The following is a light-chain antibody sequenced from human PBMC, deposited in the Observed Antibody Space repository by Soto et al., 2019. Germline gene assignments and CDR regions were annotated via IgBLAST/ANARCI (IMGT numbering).Light chain of an antibody. CDR3: SSYTSSSTRV. J-gene: IGLJ3*02. CDR2: EVS. CDR1: SSDVGGYNY. V-gene: IGLV2-14*01. Sequence: QSALTQPASVSGSPGQSITISCTGTSSDVGGYNYVSWHQQHPGKAPKLMIYEVSNRPSGVSNRFSGSKSGNTASLTISGLQAEDAADYYCSSYTSSSTRVFGGGTQLTVL.